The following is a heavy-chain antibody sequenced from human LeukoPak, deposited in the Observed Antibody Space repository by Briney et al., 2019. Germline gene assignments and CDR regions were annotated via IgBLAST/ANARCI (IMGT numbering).Heavy chain of an antibody. V-gene: IGHV1-69*13. J-gene: IGHJ6*04. Sequence: ASVKVSCKASGGTFSSYAISWVRQAAGQGLEWMGGIIPIFGTANYAQKFQGRVTITADESTSTAYMELSSLRSEDTAVYYCARALGAPDQLLGTHYYGMDVWGKGTTVTVSS. CDR1: GGTFSSYA. D-gene: IGHD2-2*01. CDR2: IIPIFGTA. CDR3: ARALGAPDQLLGTHYYGMDV.